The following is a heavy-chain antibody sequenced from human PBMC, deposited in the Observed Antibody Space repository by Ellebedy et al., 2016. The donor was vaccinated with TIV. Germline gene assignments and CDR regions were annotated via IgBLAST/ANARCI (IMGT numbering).Heavy chain of an antibody. CDR2: FSYSGYT. V-gene: IGHV4-59*08. D-gene: IGHD3-10*01. CDR1: GGSISNFY. J-gene: IGHJ4*02. Sequence: SETLSLTCTVSGGSISNFYWTWIRQPPGKGLEWIGSFSYSGYTYYTPSLKSRVTISGDTSKNQFSLKLTSVTAADTAVYYCSRQPPLNVMVRGVLFFDYWGQGTLVTVSS. CDR3: SRQPPLNVMVRGVLFFDY.